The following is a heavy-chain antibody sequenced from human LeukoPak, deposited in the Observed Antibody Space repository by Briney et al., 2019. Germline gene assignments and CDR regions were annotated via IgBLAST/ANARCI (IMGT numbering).Heavy chain of an antibody. Sequence: GGFLRLSSAASGFTFNSYWMHWVRQAPGKGLVWVSRINSDGSSTSYADSVKGRFTISRDNAKNTLYLQMNSLRAEDTAVYYCARADSGWRGPFDIWGQGTMVTVSS. D-gene: IGHD6-19*01. CDR3: ARADSGWRGPFDI. CDR1: GFTFNSYW. V-gene: IGHV3-74*01. CDR2: INSDGSST. J-gene: IGHJ3*02.